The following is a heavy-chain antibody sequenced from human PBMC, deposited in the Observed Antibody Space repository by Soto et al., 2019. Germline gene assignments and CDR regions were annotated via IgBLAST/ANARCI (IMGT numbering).Heavy chain of an antibody. V-gene: IGHV4-30-4*01. Sequence: PSETLSLTCTVSGGSISSGDYYWSWIRQPPGKGLEWIGYIYYSGSTYYNPSLKSRITISVDTSKNQFSLKLGSVTAADAAVYYCARTVAWGFDPWGQGTLVTVSS. CDR1: GGSISSGDYY. CDR3: ARTVAWGFDP. J-gene: IGHJ5*02. CDR2: IYYSGST. D-gene: IGHD1-26*01.